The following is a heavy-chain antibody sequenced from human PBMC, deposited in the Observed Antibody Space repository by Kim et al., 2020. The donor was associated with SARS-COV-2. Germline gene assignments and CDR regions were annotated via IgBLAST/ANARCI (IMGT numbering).Heavy chain of an antibody. D-gene: IGHD4-4*01. CDR3: ARGPNYSPFDY. J-gene: IGHJ4*02. Sequence: ADSVRGRFTTSRDNDQNALYLQMNSLRAEDTAVYYCARGPNYSPFDYWGQGTLVTVSS. V-gene: IGHV3-48*03.